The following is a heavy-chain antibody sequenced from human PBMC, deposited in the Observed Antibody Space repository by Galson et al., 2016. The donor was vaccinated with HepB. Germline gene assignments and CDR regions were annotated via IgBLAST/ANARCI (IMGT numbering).Heavy chain of an antibody. CDR3: AAWLQFHFDY. D-gene: IGHD5-24*01. CDR1: RFSFNTYA. V-gene: IGHV3-30-3*01. CDR2: ISYDGTNK. Sequence: SLRLSCAASRFSFNTYAIHWVRQAPGKGLEWVAVISYDGTNKYYANSVKGRFTISRDNSKNTLHLQMSSLRAEDTAVYYCAAWLQFHFDYWGQGTLVTVSS. J-gene: IGHJ4*02.